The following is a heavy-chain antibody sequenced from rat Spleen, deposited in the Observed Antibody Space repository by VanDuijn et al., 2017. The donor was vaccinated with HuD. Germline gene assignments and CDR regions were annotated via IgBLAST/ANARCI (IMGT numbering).Heavy chain of an antibody. CDR1: GFTFSDYY. J-gene: IGHJ3*01. CDR2: ISYDGNSI. Sequence: EVLLVESGGGLVQPGRSLKLSCAASGFTFSDYYMAWVRQAPKKGLEWVASISYDGNSIYYRDSVKGRFTISRDNVKSTLFLQMNSLKSEDTATYYCTRGGFYRYWGQGTLVTVSS. V-gene: IGHV5-20*01. CDR3: TRGGFYRY. D-gene: IGHD1-3*01.